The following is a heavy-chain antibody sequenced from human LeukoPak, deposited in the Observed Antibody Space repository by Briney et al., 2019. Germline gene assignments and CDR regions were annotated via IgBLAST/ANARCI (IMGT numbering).Heavy chain of an antibody. CDR2: IYYSGST. CDR3: ASGSPFYGMDV. Sequence: SGTLSLTCTVSGGSVSTTSYYWGWIRQPPGKGLKWIGSIYYSGSTYYNPSLKTRVTMSLDTSKNQFSLRLSSVTAADTAVYYCASGSPFYGMDVWGQGTTVTVSS. D-gene: IGHD6-25*01. CDR1: GGSVSTTSYY. J-gene: IGHJ6*02. V-gene: IGHV4-39*07.